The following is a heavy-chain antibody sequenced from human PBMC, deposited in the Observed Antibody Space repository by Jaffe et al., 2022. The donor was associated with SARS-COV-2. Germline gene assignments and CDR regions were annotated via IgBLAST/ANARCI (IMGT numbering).Heavy chain of an antibody. CDR3: ARDKAAAGREGFDY. J-gene: IGHJ4*02. CDR1: GGSISSYY. D-gene: IGHD6-13*01. V-gene: IGHV4-59*01. Sequence: QVQLQESGPGLVKPSETLSLTCTVSGGSISSYYWSWIRQPPGKGLEWIGYIYYSGSTNYNPSLKSRVTISVDTSKNQFSLKLSSVTAADTAVYYCARDKAAAGREGFDYWGQGTLVTVSS. CDR2: IYYSGST.